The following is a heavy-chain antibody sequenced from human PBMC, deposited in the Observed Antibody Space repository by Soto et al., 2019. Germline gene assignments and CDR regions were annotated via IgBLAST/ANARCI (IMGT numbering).Heavy chain of an antibody. J-gene: IGHJ3*01. CDR1: GFTFSDYY. Sequence: QVQLVESGGGLVKPGGSLRLSCAASGFTFSDYYMSWIRQAPGKGLEWVSYVSGSGGTMYYADSVKGRFTISRDNAKNSLYLQMNSLRGEATAVYYCARAGYCSGCSCFGDAFDFWGQGTMVTVSS. V-gene: IGHV3-11*01. CDR3: ARAGYCSGCSCFGDAFDF. CDR2: VSGSGGTM. D-gene: IGHD2-15*01.